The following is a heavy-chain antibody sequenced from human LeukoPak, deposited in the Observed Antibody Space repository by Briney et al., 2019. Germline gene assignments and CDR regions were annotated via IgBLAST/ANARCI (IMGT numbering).Heavy chain of an antibody. V-gene: IGHV4-59*01. Sequence: SETLSLXCTVSGGSISSYYWSWIRQPPGKGLESIGYIYYSGSTNYNPSLKSRVTISVDTSKNQFSLKLSSVTAADTAVFYCARDLDGSATNWFDPWGQGTLVTVSS. CDR1: GGSISSYY. CDR2: IYYSGST. J-gene: IGHJ5*02. CDR3: ARDLDGSATNWFDP. D-gene: IGHD3-10*01.